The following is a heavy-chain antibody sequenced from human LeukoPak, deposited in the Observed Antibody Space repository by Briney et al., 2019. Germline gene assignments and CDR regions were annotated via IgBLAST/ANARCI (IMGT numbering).Heavy chain of an antibody. J-gene: IGHJ6*03. Sequence: ASVKVSCKASGYTFTSYGISWVRQAPGQGLEWMGWISAYNGNTNYAQKLQGRVTMTTDTSTSTAYMEVRSLRSDDTAVYYCARVGYCSGTSCPPNYYYYYYMDVWGKGTTVTISS. CDR3: ARVGYCSGTSCPPNYYYYYYMDV. V-gene: IGHV1-18*01. CDR1: GYTFTSYG. CDR2: ISAYNGNT. D-gene: IGHD2-2*01.